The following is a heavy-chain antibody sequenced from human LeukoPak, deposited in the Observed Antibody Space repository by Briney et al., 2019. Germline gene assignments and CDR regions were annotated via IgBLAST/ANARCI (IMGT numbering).Heavy chain of an antibody. CDR3: ARVLPTNNYCSGGSCYSHYYYGMDV. CDR1: GFTFSSYS. D-gene: IGHD2-15*01. CDR2: ISSSSSTI. V-gene: IGHV3-48*01. J-gene: IGHJ6*02. Sequence: GGSLRLSCAASGFTFSSYSMNWVRQAPGKGLEWVSYISSSSSTIYYADSVKGRFTISRDNSKNTLYLQMNSLRAEDTAVYYCARVLPTNNYCSGGSCYSHYYYGMDVWGQGTTVTVSS.